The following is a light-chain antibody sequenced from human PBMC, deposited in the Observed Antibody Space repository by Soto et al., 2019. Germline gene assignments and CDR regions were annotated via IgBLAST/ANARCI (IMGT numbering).Light chain of an antibody. CDR2: DAS. CDR1: QYIDTD. Sequence: DILLTQSPATLSFSPGETASLPCKASQYIDTDLAWYQQKPGQAPRLLIYDASVRATGVPGRFSGSGSGTDFTLTISSLETEDFAVYYCQRSSNDWSSITFGRGTRLEIK. J-gene: IGKJ5*01. CDR3: QRSSNDWSSIT. V-gene: IGKV3-11*01.